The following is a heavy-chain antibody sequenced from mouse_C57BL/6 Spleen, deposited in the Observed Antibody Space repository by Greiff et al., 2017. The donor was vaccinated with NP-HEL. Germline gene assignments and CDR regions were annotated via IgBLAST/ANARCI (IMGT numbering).Heavy chain of an antibody. CDR2: INPSTGGT. CDR1: GYSFTGYY. V-gene: IGHV1-42*01. D-gene: IGHD1-1*01. Sequence: VQLKQSGPELVKPGASVKISCKASGYSFTGYYMNWVKQSPEKSLEWIGEINPSTGGTTYNQKFKAKATLTVDKSSSTAYMQLKSLTSEDSAVYYCAREDTTDYYAMDYWGQGTSVTVSS. CDR3: AREDTTDYYAMDY. J-gene: IGHJ4*01.